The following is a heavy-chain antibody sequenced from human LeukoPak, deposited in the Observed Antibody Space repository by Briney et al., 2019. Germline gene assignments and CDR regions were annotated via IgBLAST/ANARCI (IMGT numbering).Heavy chain of an antibody. CDR3: ARARTDYYDSSGYYQFDY. Sequence: GGSLRLSCAASWFTVSSNYMSWVRQAPGKGLEWVSVIYSGGSTYYADSVKGRFTISRDNSKNTLYLQMNSLRAEDTAVYYCARARTDYYDSSGYYQFDYWGQGTLVTVSS. V-gene: IGHV3-53*01. J-gene: IGHJ4*02. D-gene: IGHD3-22*01. CDR2: IYSGGST. CDR1: WFTVSSNY.